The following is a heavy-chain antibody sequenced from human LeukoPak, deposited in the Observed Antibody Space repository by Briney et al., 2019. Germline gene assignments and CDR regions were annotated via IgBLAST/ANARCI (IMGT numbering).Heavy chain of an antibody. CDR1: GVLFSGYY. CDR2: INHTGDT. Sequence: SETLSLTCSVSGVLFSGYYWSWIRQSPGKGLEWIGEINHTGDTNYNPSLQSRVSTSIDTSKRQFSLRLISVTAADTAVYYCTREPHRVLVPGPPDFWGQGILVTVSS. D-gene: IGHD1-14*01. CDR3: TREPHRVLVPGPPDF. J-gene: IGHJ4*02. V-gene: IGHV4-34*01.